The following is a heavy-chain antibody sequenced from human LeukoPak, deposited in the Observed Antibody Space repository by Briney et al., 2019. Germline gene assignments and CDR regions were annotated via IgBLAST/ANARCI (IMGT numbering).Heavy chain of an antibody. CDR2: IYPGDSDT. CDR1: GYSFTSYW. J-gene: IGHJ4*02. CDR3: ATGDNWGSRYFDY. D-gene: IGHD7-27*01. Sequence: PGESLKISCKGSGYSFTSYWIGWVRQMPGKGLEWMGSIYPGDSDTRNSPSFQGQVTISADKSISTAYLQWSSLKASDTAMYYCATGDNWGSRYFDYWGQGTLVTVSS. V-gene: IGHV5-51*01.